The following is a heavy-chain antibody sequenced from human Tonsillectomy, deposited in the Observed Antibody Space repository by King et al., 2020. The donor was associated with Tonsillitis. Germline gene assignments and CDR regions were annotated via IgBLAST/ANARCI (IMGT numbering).Heavy chain of an antibody. J-gene: IGHJ6*03. Sequence: VQLVESGGGLVQPGGSLRLSCAASGFTFSSFAMTWVRQAPGKGLEWVSSIRDSAGGTYYADSVNGRFTIPRDNSKNTLYLQVNGLRAEDTAVYYCAKLLRSGYHLYYMDVWGKGTTVTVSS. D-gene: IGHD3-3*01. CDR2: IRDSAGGT. V-gene: IGHV3-23*04. CDR3: AKLLRSGYHLYYMDV. CDR1: GFTFSSFA.